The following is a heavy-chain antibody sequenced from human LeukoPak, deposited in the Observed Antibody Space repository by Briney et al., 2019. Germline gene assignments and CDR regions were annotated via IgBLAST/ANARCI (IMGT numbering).Heavy chain of an antibody. D-gene: IGHD3-22*01. J-gene: IGHJ4*02. V-gene: IGHV4-34*01. CDR2: INHSGST. CDR3: VRLNYDSSGYYAGPHIDY. CDR1: GGSFSGYY. Sequence: SETLSLTCAVYGGSFSGYYWSWIRQPPGKGLEWIGEINHSGSTNYNPSLKSRVTISVDTSKNQFSLKLSSVTAADTAVYYCVRLNYDSSGYYAGPHIDYWGQGTLVTVSS.